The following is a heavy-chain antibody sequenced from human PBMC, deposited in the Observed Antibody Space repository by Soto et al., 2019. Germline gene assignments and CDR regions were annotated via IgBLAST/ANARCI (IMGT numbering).Heavy chain of an antibody. V-gene: IGHV5-10-1*01. CDR2: IDPSDSYT. D-gene: IGHD2-2*01. J-gene: IGHJ4*02. CDR3: ARLTGYCSSTSCWGVGY. Sequence: PWESLKISWKGSGYRFTSYWISWVRQMPGKGLEWMGRIDPSDSYTNYSPSFQGHVTISADKSISTAYLQWSSLKASDTAMYYCARLTGYCSSTSCWGVGYWGQGTLVTVSS. CDR1: GYRFTSYW.